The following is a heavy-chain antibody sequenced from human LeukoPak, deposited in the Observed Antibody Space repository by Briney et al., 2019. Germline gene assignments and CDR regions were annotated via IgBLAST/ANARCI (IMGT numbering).Heavy chain of an antibody. D-gene: IGHD5-24*01. CDR2: IYPGDSDT. J-gene: IGHJ6*03. V-gene: IGHV5-51*01. CDR3: ARISRDGYNAYYYYYMDV. Sequence: GESLEISCKGSGSRFTSYWIGWVRPMPGKGLEWMGIIYPGDSDTRYSPSFQGQVTISADKSISTAYLQWSSLKASDTAMYYCARISRDGYNAYYYYYMDVWGKGTTVTVSS. CDR1: GSRFTSYW.